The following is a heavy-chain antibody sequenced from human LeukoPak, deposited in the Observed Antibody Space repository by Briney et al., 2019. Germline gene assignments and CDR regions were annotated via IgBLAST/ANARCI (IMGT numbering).Heavy chain of an antibody. J-gene: IGHJ4*02. CDR2: ISAYNGNT. V-gene: IGHV1-18*01. D-gene: IGHD5-18*01. Sequence: ASVKVSCKASGYTFTSYGISWVRQAPGQGLEWMGWISAYNGNTNYAQKLQGRVTMTRDTSISTAYMELSRLRSDDTAVYYCARSFGGYSYVDFDYWGQGTLVTVSS. CDR3: ARSFGGYSYVDFDY. CDR1: GYTFTSYG.